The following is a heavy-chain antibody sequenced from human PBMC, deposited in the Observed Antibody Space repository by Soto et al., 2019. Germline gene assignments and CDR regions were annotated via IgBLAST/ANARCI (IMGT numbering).Heavy chain of an antibody. J-gene: IGHJ4*02. Sequence: QVQLVQSGAEVKRPGSSVKVSCESSGDTFNSYLISWVRQAPGQGLEWMGGVIPIIRVTHYAQKFQGRVTIRAFSATGTASMEFTHLGSADTAFYYCASESLGAKGAECGGQGTLVTVS. V-gene: IGHV1-69*17. D-gene: IGHD3-16*01. CDR3: ASESLGAKGAEC. CDR2: VIPIIRVT. CDR1: GDTFNSYL.